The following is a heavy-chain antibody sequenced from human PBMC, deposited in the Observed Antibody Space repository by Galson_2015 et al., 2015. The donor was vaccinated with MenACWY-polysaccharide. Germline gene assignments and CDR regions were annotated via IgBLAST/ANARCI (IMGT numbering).Heavy chain of an antibody. CDR3: ARRSLDNWYFDL. J-gene: IGHJ2*01. V-gene: IGHV4-4*07. Sequence: ETLSLTCTVSHASISSSYWSWIRQSADKGLEYLGRIHATGSTAYNPSFRSRVAMSVDLPRNKLSLRLASVTASDTAIYYCARRSLDNWYFDLWGRGTLVIVSS. CDR2: IHATGST. D-gene: IGHD1-1*01. CDR1: HASISSSY.